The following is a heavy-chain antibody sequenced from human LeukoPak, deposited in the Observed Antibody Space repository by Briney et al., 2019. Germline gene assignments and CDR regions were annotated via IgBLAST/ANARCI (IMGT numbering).Heavy chain of an antibody. CDR1: GGSISSYS. CDR2: IYSSGST. V-gene: IGHV4-4*08. Sequence: SETLSLTCTVSGGSISSYSWNWIRQPPGKGLEWIGRIYSSGSTIYNPSLKSRVTISVETSKNQFSLELSSVTAADTAVYYCARMATVEGFDYWGQGTLVTVSS. D-gene: IGHD4-23*01. CDR3: ARMATVEGFDY. J-gene: IGHJ4*02.